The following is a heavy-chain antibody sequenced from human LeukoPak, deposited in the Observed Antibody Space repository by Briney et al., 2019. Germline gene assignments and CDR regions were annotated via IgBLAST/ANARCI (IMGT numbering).Heavy chain of an antibody. D-gene: IGHD3-16*02. CDR2: IHYDGST. CDR1: GGSLRSSTYY. J-gene: IGHJ4*02. V-gene: IGHV4-39*07. Sequence: SETLSLTCTVSGGSLRSSTYYWAWIRQPPGKGLEWLGSIHYDGSTFDNPSLKSRVTMSVDTSRNHFSLKMTSVTAANTAVYYCARDNRSLLDSWDQGILVTVSS. CDR3: ARDNRSLLDS.